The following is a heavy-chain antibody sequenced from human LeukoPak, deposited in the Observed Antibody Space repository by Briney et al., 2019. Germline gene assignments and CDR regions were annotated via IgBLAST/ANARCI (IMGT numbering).Heavy chain of an antibody. J-gene: IGHJ6*03. CDR2: IYHSGST. V-gene: IGHV4-38-2*02. Sequence: SETLSLTCTVSGYSISSGYYWGWIRQPPGKGLEWIGSIYHSGSTYYNPSLKSRVTISVDTSKNQFSLKLSSVTAADTAVYYCARTVWNYYYYYMDVWGKGTTVTVSS. CDR1: GYSISSGYY. D-gene: IGHD4-17*01. CDR3: ARTVWNYYYYYMDV.